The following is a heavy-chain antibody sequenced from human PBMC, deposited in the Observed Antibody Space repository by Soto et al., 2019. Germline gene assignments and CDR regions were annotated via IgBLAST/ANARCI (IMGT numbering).Heavy chain of an antibody. Sequence: PGGSLRLSCAASGFTFSSYAMSWVRQAPGKGLEWVSAISGSGGSTYYADSVKGRFTISRDNSKNTLYLQMNSLRAKDTAVYYCAKYHYCTNGVCYTAGLYYWGQGTLVTVSS. CDR2: ISGSGGST. V-gene: IGHV3-23*01. CDR1: GFTFSSYA. CDR3: AKYHYCTNGVCYTAGLYY. J-gene: IGHJ4*02. D-gene: IGHD2-8*01.